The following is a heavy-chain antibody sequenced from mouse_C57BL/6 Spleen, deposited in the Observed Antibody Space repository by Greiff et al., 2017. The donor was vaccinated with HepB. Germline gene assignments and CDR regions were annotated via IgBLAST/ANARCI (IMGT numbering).Heavy chain of an antibody. D-gene: IGHD1-2*01. J-gene: IGHJ3*01. CDR3: ARDSPLLSFAY. V-gene: IGHV1-81*01. Sequence: QVQLKESGAELARPGASVKLSCKASGYTFTSYGISWVKQRTGQGLEWIGEIYPRSGNTYYNEKFKGKATLTADKSSSTAYMELRSLTSEDSAVYFCARDSPLLSFAYWGQGTLVTVSA. CDR1: GYTFTSYG. CDR2: IYPRSGNT.